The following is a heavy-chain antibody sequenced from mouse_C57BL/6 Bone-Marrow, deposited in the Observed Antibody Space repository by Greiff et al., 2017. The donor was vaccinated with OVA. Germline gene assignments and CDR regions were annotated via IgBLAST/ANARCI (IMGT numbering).Heavy chain of an antibody. CDR1: GYSITSGYY. CDR3: ARVWVYYFDY. J-gene: IGHJ2*01. D-gene: IGHD4-1*01. CDR2: ISYDGSN. V-gene: IGHV3-6*01. Sequence: EVQLQESGPGLVKPSQSLSLTCSVTGYSITSGYYWNWIRQFPGNKLEWMGYISYDGSNNYNPSLKNRISITRDTSKNQFFLKLNSVTTEDTATYYCARVWVYYFDYWGQGTTLTVSS.